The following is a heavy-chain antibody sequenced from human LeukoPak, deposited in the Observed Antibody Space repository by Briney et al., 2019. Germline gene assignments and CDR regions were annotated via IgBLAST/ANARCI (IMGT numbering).Heavy chain of an antibody. D-gene: IGHD2-2*01. Sequence: SETLSLTCTVSGDSISSGDYYWSWIRQPAGKGLEWIGRISSSGSTNYNPSLKSRVTISVDTSKNQFSLKLSSVTAADTAVYYCARVSARTYDAFDIWGQGTMVTVSS. V-gene: IGHV4-61*02. CDR2: ISSSGST. CDR3: ARVSARTYDAFDI. CDR1: GDSISSGDYY. J-gene: IGHJ3*02.